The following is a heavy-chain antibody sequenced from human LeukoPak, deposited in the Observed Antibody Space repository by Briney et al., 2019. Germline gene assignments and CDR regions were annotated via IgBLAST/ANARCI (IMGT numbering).Heavy chain of an antibody. D-gene: IGHD6-6*01. CDR3: ARHPPGFVAARTDDY. V-gene: IGHV3-21*01. Sequence: PGGXXRLSCAASGFTFSSYSMNWVRQAPGKGLEWVSSISSSSSYIYYADSVKGRFTISRDSAKNSLYLQMNSLRTEDTAVYYCARHPPGFVAARTDDYWGQGTLVTVSS. CDR1: GFTFSSYS. J-gene: IGHJ4*02. CDR2: ISSSSSYI.